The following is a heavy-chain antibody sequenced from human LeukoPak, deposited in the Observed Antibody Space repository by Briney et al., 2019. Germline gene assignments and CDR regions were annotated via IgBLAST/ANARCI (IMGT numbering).Heavy chain of an antibody. CDR3: ASRLMTTVSYFDC. CDR1: GFTFSSNY. J-gene: IGHJ4*02. D-gene: IGHD4-11*01. Sequence: GGSLRLSCAASGFTFSSNYMSWVRQAPGKGLEWVSILYSGGGTYYADSVKGRFTISRDNSKNTLYLQMNSLRAEDTAVYYCASRLMTTVSYFDCWGQGTLVTVSS. V-gene: IGHV3-66*01. CDR2: LYSGGGT.